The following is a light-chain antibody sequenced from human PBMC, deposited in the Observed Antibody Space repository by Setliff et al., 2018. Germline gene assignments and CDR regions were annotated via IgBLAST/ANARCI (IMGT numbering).Light chain of an antibody. CDR3: SSYSSTTTLVV. CDR1: SSDVGDYKY. Sequence: QSALTQPASVSGSPGQSITISCTGTSSDVGDYKYVSWYQQLPGKAPKLIIFEVSNRPSGIPNRFSGSKSGNTASLTISRLQPEDEADYFCSSYSSTTTLVVFGGGTKVTVL. J-gene: IGLJ2*01. CDR2: EVS. V-gene: IGLV2-14*01.